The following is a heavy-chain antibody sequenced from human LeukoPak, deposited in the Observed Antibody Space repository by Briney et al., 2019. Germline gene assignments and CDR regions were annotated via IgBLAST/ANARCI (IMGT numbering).Heavy chain of an antibody. V-gene: IGHV3-15*01. J-gene: IGHJ4*02. CDR2: IKSQPDGGTT. CDR1: GFIFSNAW. D-gene: IGHD3-9*01. Sequence: GGSLRLSCAASGFIFSNAWMNWVRQAPGKGLEWVGRIKSQPDGGTTDYAAPVKGRFTISRDDSQSTVYLQMNSLKTEDTAVYYCSTGGYFFDYWGQGTLVSVSS. CDR3: STGGYFFDY.